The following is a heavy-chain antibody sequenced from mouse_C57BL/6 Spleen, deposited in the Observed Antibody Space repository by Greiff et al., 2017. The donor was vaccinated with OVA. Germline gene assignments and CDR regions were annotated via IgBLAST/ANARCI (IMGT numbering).Heavy chain of an antibody. CDR3: ARSYYYGRSRYYYAMDY. V-gene: IGHV1-80*01. Sequence: VQLQQSGAELVKPGASVKISCKASGYAFSSYWMNWVKQRPGKGLEWIGQIYPGDGDTNYNGKFKGKATLTADKSSSTAYMQLSSLTSEDSAVYFCARSYYYGRSRYYYAMDYWGQGTSVTVSS. CDR2: IYPGDGDT. D-gene: IGHD1-1*01. CDR1: GYAFSSYW. J-gene: IGHJ4*01.